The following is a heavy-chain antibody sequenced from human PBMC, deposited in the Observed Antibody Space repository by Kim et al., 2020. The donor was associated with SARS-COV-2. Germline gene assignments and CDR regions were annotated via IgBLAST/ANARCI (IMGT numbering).Heavy chain of an antibody. D-gene: IGHD3-10*01. CDR2: ISSSNSYT. CDR3: ARVPYGSGSYSSYYFDS. CDR1: GFTFSDYY. Sequence: GGSLRLSCVVSGFTFSDYYMSWIRQAPGKGLEWVSYISSSNSYTNYADSVKGRFTISRDNAKNSLYLQMNSLRAEDTAVYYCARVPYGSGSYSSYYFDSWGQGTLVTVSS. J-gene: IGHJ4*02. V-gene: IGHV3-11*05.